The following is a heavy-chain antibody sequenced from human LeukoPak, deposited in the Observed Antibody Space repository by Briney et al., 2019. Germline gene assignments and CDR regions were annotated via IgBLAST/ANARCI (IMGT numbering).Heavy chain of an antibody. D-gene: IGHD2-21*02. Sequence: SETLSLTCTVSGGSISSYYWSWVRQPPGKGLEWIGYIYYSGSTNYNPSLKSRVTISVDTSKNQFSLKLSSVTAADTAVYYCARGDCGGDCYGSGLATWGQGTLVTVSS. CDR1: GGSISSYY. V-gene: IGHV4-59*01. CDR2: IYYSGST. CDR3: ARGDCGGDCYGSGLAT. J-gene: IGHJ4*02.